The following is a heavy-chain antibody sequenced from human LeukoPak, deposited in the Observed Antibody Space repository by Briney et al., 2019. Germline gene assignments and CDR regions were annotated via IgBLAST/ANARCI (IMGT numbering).Heavy chain of an antibody. CDR1: GFTFSSYG. CDR3: ANTAVGSGWYYFDY. J-gene: IGHJ4*02. D-gene: IGHD6-19*01. V-gene: IGHV3-30*18. Sequence: GRSLRLSCAASGFTFSSYGMHWVRQAPGKGLEWVAVISYDGSNKYYANSVKGRFTISRDNSKNTLYLQMNSLRAEDTAVYYCANTAVGSGWYYFDYWGQGTLVTVSS. CDR2: ISYDGSNK.